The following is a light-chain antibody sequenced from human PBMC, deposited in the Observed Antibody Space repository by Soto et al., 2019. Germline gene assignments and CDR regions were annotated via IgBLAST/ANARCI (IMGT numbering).Light chain of an antibody. V-gene: IGKV3-20*01. CDR1: QSVSSN. CDR2: GAS. Sequence: EIVMTQSPATLSVSPGERATLSCRASQSVSSNFAWYQQKPGQAPRLLIYGASSRATGIPDRFSGSGSGTDFALTISRLEPEDFAVYYCQQYGSSPPGTFGQGPKVDIK. J-gene: IGKJ1*01. CDR3: QQYGSSPPGT.